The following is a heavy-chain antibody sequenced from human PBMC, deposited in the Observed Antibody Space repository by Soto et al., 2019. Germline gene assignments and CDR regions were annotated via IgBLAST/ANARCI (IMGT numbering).Heavy chain of an antibody. J-gene: IGHJ3*02. CDR3: ARERWGRIAVAGPPQYAFDI. CDR2: IWYDGSNK. D-gene: IGHD6-19*01. V-gene: IGHV3-33*01. CDR1: GFTFSSYG. Sequence: GGSLRLSCAASGFTFSSYGMHWVRQAPGKGLEWVAVIWYDGSNKYYADSVKGRFTISRDNSKNTLYLQMNSLRAEDTAVYYCARERWGRIAVAGPPQYAFDIWGQGTMVTVSS.